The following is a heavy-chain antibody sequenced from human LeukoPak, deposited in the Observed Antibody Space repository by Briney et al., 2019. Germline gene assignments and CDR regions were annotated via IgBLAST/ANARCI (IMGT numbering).Heavy chain of an antibody. J-gene: IGHJ4*02. Sequence: ASVKVSCTASGYTFTSYGISWVRQAPGQGLEWMGWISAYNGNTNYAQKLRGRVTMTTDTSTSTAYMELRSLRSDDTAVYYCARDGGAAAGPLGFDYWGQGTLVTVSS. CDR2: ISAYNGNT. CDR1: GYTFTSYG. V-gene: IGHV1-18*01. CDR3: ARDGGAAAGPLGFDY. D-gene: IGHD6-13*01.